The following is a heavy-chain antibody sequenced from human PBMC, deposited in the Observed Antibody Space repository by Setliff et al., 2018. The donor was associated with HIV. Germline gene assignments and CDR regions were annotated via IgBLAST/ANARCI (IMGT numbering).Heavy chain of an antibody. CDR1: GGSIGGYY. J-gene: IGHJ4*02. CDR3: ARESTDSSGYYRGYFDY. CDR2: IYHSGTT. V-gene: IGHV4-38-2*02. Sequence: SETLSLTCRVSGGSIGGYYWSWVRQSPGRGLEWIGSIYHSGTTYYNPSLKSRVTISVDTSKNQFSLKLSSVTAADTAVYYCARESTDSSGYYRGYFDYWGQGTLVTVSS. D-gene: IGHD6-19*01.